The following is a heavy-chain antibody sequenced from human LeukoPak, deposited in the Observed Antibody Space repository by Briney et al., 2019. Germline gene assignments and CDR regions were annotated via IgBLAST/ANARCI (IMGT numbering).Heavy chain of an antibody. J-gene: IGHJ3*01. V-gene: IGHV3-53*01. CDR1: GLTVSSDY. Sequence: GGSLRLSCAASGLTVSSDYMSWVRQAPGKGLEWVSVSYTGGSTYYADSMKGRFTISRDNSKNTLCLQMNSLRAEDTAVYYCARYCSDISCYSFDVWGQGTTVTVSS. CDR3: ARYCSDISCYSFDV. CDR2: SYTGGST. D-gene: IGHD2-2*01.